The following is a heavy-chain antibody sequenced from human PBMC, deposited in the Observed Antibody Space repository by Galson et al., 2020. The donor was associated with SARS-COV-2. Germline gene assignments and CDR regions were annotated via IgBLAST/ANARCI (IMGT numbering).Heavy chain of an antibody. V-gene: IGHV3-23*05. D-gene: IGHD2-21*01. J-gene: IGHJ2*01. CDR1: GFTFSTFA. CDR2: ISNTGTFT. Sequence: RESLRLSCEASGFTFSTFALTWVRPAPGKGLEWVTSISNTGTFTYYEDSVKGRFTISRDSSQNTLYLRMSSLRVEDTAVYFCAKHGDAGYPEDSFDVWGRGTRVTVSS. CDR3: AKHGDAGYPEDSFDV.